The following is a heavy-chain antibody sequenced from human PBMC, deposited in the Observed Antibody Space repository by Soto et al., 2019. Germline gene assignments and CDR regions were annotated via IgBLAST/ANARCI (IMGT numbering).Heavy chain of an antibody. CDR1: GFSLSNAGLG. J-gene: IGHJ5*02. CDR3: ASTYSTSWYWFDP. D-gene: IGHD6-13*01. V-gene: IGHV2-26*04. CDR2: IFSNDEK. Sequence: QVTVKESGPVLVKPTENLTLTCTVSGFSLSNAGLGVSWIRQPPGKALEWLAHIFSNDEKSYSTSLKSRLTISKDTSKSQVVLIMTNMDPVDTATYYCASTYSTSWYWFDPWGQGTLVTVSS.